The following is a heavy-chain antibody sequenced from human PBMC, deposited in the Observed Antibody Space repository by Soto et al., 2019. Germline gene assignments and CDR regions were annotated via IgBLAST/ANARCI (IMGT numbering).Heavy chain of an antibody. CDR2: ISSNGGST. Sequence: EVQLVESGGGLVQPGGSLRLSCAASGFTFSSYAMHWVRQAPGKGVEYVSAISSNGGSTYYANSVKGRFTISRDNSKNTLYLQMGSLRAEDMAVYYCAREGYCSSTSCYSFDYWGHATLVTVSS. D-gene: IGHD2-2*01. CDR1: GFTFSSYA. CDR3: AREGYCSSTSCYSFDY. V-gene: IGHV3-64*01. J-gene: IGHJ4*01.